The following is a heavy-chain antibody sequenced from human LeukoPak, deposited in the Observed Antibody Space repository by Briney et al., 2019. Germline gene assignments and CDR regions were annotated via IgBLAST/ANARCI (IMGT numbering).Heavy chain of an antibody. CDR2: IYYSGST. D-gene: IGHD3-9*01. CDR3: VGILKINYYYMDV. V-gene: IGHV4-39*01. J-gene: IGHJ6*03. CDR1: GGSISSNSYY. Sequence: SETLSLTCAVSGGSISSNSYYWGWIRQPPGKGLEWIGSIYYSGSTYYNPSLKSRVTISVDTSKNQFSLKLSSVTAADTAVYYCVGILKINYYYMDVWGKGTTVTVSS.